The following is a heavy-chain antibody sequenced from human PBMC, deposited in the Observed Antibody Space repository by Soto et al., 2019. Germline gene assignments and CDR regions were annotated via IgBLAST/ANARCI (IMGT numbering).Heavy chain of an antibody. CDR3: ARDKEYYDFWSGYYY. CDR2: IWYDGSNK. J-gene: IGHJ4*02. V-gene: IGHV3-33*01. CDR1: GFTFSSYG. Sequence: GGSLRHSCAASGFTFSSYGMRWVRQAPGKGLEWVAVIWYDGSNKYYADSVKGRFTISRDNSKNTLYLQMNSLRAEDTAVYYCARDKEYYDFWSGYYYWGQGTLVTVSS. D-gene: IGHD3-3*01.